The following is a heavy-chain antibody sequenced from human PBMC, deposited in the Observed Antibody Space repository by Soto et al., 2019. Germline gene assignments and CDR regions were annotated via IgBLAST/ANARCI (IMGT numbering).Heavy chain of an antibody. CDR2: ISAYNGNT. CDR3: ARVLVVPAAIGYYYYYMDV. V-gene: IGHV1-18*01. J-gene: IGHJ6*03. CDR1: GYTFTSYG. Sequence: GASVKVSCKASGYTFTSYGISWVRQAPGQGLEWMGWISAYNGNTNYAQKLQGRVTMTTDTSTSTAYMELRSLRSDDTAVYYCARVLVVPAAIGYYYYYMDVWGKGTTVTVSS. D-gene: IGHD2-2*02.